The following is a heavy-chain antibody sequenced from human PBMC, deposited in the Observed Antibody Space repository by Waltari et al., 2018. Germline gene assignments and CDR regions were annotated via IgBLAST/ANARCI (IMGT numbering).Heavy chain of an antibody. CDR1: VGSISSGGYY. Sequence: QVQLQESGPGLLKPSQTLSLTCTVSVGSISSGGYYWSWIRQHPRKGLEWIGYIYYSGSTYYNPSLKSRVTISVDTSKNQFSLKLSSVTAADTAVYYCARAGSVLGAEYFDYWGQGTLVTVSS. J-gene: IGHJ4*02. CDR2: IYYSGST. D-gene: IGHD1-26*01. V-gene: IGHV4-31*03. CDR3: ARAGSVLGAEYFDY.